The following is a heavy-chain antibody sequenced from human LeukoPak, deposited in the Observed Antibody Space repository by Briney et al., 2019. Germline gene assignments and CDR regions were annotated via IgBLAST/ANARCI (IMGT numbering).Heavy chain of an antibody. CDR1: GRSVSIGSSY. J-gene: IGHJ4*02. CDR2: IYYSGST. Sequence: PSDPLSLTCTLCGRSVSIGSSYWSWIRQPPGKGLVWIWHIYYSGSTNYNPSRTSRVTISVDTSKNQLSLKLSSVTAADTAVYYCARDLAPEGDDYGGNSVGIFDYWGQGTLVTVSS. CDR3: ARDLAPEGDDYGGNSVGIFDY. V-gene: IGHV4-61*01. D-gene: IGHD4-23*01.